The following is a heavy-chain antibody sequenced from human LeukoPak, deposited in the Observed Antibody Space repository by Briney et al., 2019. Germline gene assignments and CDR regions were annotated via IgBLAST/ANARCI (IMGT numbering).Heavy chain of an antibody. D-gene: IGHD4-17*01. J-gene: IGHJ4*02. CDR3: AKGWATVPNDY. CDR1: GITFNTYA. CDR2: ISGGGNTT. Sequence: GGSLRLSCEVSGITFNTYAMSWFRQAPGRGLNWVSGISGGGNTTYYTDSVKGRFAIYRDNSRNTLYLQMNSLRADDTAVYFCAKGWATVPNDYWGQGTLVTVSS. V-gene: IGHV3-23*01.